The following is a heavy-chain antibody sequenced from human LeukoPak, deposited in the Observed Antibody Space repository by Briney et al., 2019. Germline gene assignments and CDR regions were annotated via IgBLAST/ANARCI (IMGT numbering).Heavy chain of an antibody. CDR2: IYYSGST. CDR1: GGSISSSSYY. CDR3: ARQVNSGSYDADWFDP. V-gene: IGHV4-39*01. Sequence: SETLSLTCTVSGGSISSSSYYWGWIRQPPGKGLEWIGSIYYSGSTYYNPSLKSRVTISVDTSKNRFSLKLSSVTAADTAVYYCARQVNSGSYDADWFDPWGQGTLVTVSS. J-gene: IGHJ5*02. D-gene: IGHD1-26*01.